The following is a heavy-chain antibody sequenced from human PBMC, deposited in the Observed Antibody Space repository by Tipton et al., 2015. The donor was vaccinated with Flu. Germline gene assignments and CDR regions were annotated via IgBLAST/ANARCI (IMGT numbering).Heavy chain of an antibody. CDR1: GGSISSYY. Sequence: TLSLTCTVSGGSISSYYWSWIRQPPGKGLEWIGRIYTSGSTNYNPSLKSRVTMSVDTSKNQFSLKLSSVTAADTAVYYCARYRTGPPVAFDVWGQGTVVTVSS. J-gene: IGHJ3*01. D-gene: IGHD1-14*01. CDR2: IYTSGST. CDR3: ARYRTGPPVAFDV. V-gene: IGHV4-4*07.